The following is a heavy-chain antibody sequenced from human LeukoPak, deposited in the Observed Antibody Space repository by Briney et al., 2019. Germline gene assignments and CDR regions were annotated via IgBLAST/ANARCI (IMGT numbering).Heavy chain of an antibody. J-gene: IGHJ3*01. Sequence: SGGSLRLSCAASGFIFSTYGMNWVRQAPGKGLEWLTYIRPDGSKIYLADSVKGRFTISRDNSKSTVYLQMNNLRPEDAAVYHCAKHFSTVSKWCPAFDLWGQGTIVTVSS. V-gene: IGHV3-30*02. CDR1: GFIFSTYG. CDR2: IRPDGSKI. CDR3: AKHFSTVSKWCPAFDL. D-gene: IGHD2-15*01.